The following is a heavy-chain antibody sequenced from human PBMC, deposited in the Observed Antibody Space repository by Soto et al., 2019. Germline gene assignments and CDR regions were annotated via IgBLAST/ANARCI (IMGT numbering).Heavy chain of an antibody. CDR1: GGSISSSSYY. J-gene: IGHJ5*02. D-gene: IGHD2-21*02. CDR2: IYYSGST. Sequence: QLQLQESGPGLVKPSETLSLTCTVSGGSISSSSYYWGWIRQPPGKGLEWIGSIYYSGSTYYNPSLQSRVTISVDTSKNQFSLKLSSVTAADTAVYYCARLAYCGGDCYPGWFDPWGQGTLVTVSS. V-gene: IGHV4-39*01. CDR3: ARLAYCGGDCYPGWFDP.